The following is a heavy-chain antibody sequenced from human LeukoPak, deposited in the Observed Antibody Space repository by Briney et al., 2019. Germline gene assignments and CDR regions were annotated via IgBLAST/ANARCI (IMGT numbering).Heavy chain of an antibody. CDR1: GGSFSGYY. CDR2: INHSGST. Sequence: SETLSLTCAVYGGSFSGYYWSWIRQPPGKGLEWIGEINHSGSTNYNPSLKSRVTISVDTSKNQFSLKLSSVTAADTAVYYCARGLGASSSHNYYYYMDVWGQRDHGHRLL. J-gene: IGHJ6*03. CDR3: ARGLGASSSHNYYYYMDV. D-gene: IGHD6-6*01. V-gene: IGHV4-34*01.